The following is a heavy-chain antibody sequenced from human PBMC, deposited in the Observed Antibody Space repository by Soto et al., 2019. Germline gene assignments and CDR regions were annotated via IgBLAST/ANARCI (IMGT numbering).Heavy chain of an antibody. J-gene: IGHJ6*02. D-gene: IGHD3-22*01. CDR3: AARNDSSGYRYYYGMEI. CDR1: GFTFTSSA. Sequence: GPSVNVSCKASGFTFTSSAVQWVRQARGQRLEWIGWIVVGSGNTNYAQKFQERVTITRDMSTSTAYMELSSLRSEDTAVYYCAARNDSSGYRYYYGMEIWGQETTVT. V-gene: IGHV1-58*01. CDR2: IVVGSGNT.